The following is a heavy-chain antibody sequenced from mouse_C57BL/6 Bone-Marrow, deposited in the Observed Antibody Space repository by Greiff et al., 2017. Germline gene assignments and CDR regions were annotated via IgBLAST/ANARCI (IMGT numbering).Heavy chain of an antibody. CDR2: IDPSDSYT. V-gene: IGHV1-59*01. CDR1: GYTFTSYW. Sequence: QVQLQQPGAELVRPGTSVKLSCKASGYTFTSYWMHWVKQRPGQGLEWIGVIDPSDSYTNYNQKFKGKATLTVDTSSSTAYMQLSSLTSEDSAVYYCAPLLWLRRGFAYWGKGTLVTVSA. CDR3: APLLWLRRGFAY. D-gene: IGHD2-2*01. J-gene: IGHJ3*01.